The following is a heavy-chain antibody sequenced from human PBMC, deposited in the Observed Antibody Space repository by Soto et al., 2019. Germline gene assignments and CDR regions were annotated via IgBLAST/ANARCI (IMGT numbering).Heavy chain of an antibody. CDR2: KWYDGSNK. V-gene: IGHV3-33*01. CDR1: ALTFSTNG. Sequence: GGPLRVLCDAAALTFSTNGIQSGRESAGKGLEWVAVKWYDGSNKYYTDSVKGRFTISRDNSKNTVYLQMDSLRVEDTAVYHCVIGIYCDSSGYFQHCGQGTVV. CDR3: VIGIYCDSSGYFQH. D-gene: IGHD3-22*01. J-gene: IGHJ1*01.